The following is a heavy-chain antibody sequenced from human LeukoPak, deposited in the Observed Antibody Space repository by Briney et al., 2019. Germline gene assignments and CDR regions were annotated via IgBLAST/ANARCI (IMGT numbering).Heavy chain of an antibody. D-gene: IGHD6-19*01. Sequence: SETLSLTCAVYGGSFSGYYWGWIRQPPGKGLEWIGEINHSGSTNYNPSLKSRVTISVDTSKNQFSLKLSSVTAAGTAAYYCARGSSGWYGSFDYWGQGTLVTVSS. CDR2: INHSGST. CDR1: GGSFSGYY. V-gene: IGHV4-34*01. CDR3: ARGSSGWYGSFDY. J-gene: IGHJ4*02.